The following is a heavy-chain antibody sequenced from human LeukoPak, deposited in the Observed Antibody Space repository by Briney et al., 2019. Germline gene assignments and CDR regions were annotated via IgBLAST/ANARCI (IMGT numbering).Heavy chain of an antibody. CDR3: ARTDLYCSSTSCYTEDNWFDP. V-gene: IGHV4-4*07. CDR1: GGSISSDY. Sequence: SETLSLTCTVPGGSISSDYWSWIRQPAGKGLEWIGRIYTSGSTNYNPSLKSRVTMSVDTSKNQFSLKLSSVTAADTAVYYCARTDLYCSSTSCYTEDNWFDPWGQGTLVTVSS. CDR2: IYTSGST. J-gene: IGHJ5*02. D-gene: IGHD2-2*02.